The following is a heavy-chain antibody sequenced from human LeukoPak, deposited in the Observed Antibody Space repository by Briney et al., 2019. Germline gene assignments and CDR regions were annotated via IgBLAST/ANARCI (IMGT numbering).Heavy chain of an antibody. D-gene: IGHD3-22*01. Sequence: SETLSLTCTVSGGFISSYYWSWIRQPPGKGLEWIGYIYYSGSTNCNPSLKSRVTISVDTSKNQFSLKLSSVTAADTAVYYCARGATYYDSSGYYYHAFDIWGQGTMVTVSS. CDR2: IYYSGST. J-gene: IGHJ3*02. V-gene: IGHV4-59*01. CDR3: ARGATYYDSSGYYYHAFDI. CDR1: GGFISSYY.